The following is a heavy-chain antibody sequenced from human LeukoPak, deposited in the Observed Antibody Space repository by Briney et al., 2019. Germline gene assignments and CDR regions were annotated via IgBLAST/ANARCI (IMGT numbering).Heavy chain of an antibody. V-gene: IGHV3-7*01. CDR2: IKQDGSDK. D-gene: IGHD4-23*01. Sequence: PGGSLRLSCAASGFTFSYWMSWVRQAPGKGLEWVASIKQDGSDKYYVDSVRGRFTISRDNAKNSLYLQMNSLRAEDTAVYYCARGGGNFISWGQGTLVTVSS. J-gene: IGHJ5*02. CDR1: GFTFSYW. CDR3: ARGGGNFIS.